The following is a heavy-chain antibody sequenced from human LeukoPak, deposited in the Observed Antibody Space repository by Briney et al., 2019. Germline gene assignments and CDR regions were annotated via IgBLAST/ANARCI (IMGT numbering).Heavy chain of an antibody. J-gene: IGHJ6*03. D-gene: IGHD5-12*01. CDR2: MNPNSGNT. CDR1: GYTFTSYD. V-gene: IGHV1-8*01. CDR3: ARGLSGYDYYYYYYYMDV. Sequence: ASVKVSCKASGYTFTSYDINWVRQATGQGLEWMGWMNPNSGNTGYAQKFQGRVTMTRNTSISTAYTELSSLRSEDTAVYYCARGLSGYDYYYYYYYMDVWGKGTTVTVSS.